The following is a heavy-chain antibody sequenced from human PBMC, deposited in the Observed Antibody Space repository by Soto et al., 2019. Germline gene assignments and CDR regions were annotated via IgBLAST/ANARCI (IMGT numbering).Heavy chain of an antibody. CDR2: IYYSGST. V-gene: IGHV4-61*08. CDR3: ARLYGSGSYYNSWDYYYYGMDV. D-gene: IGHD3-10*01. J-gene: IGHJ6*02. CDR1: GGAISSHDCF. Sequence: WETLSLTCIVWGGAISSHDCFWSWIRQHPGKGLEWIGYIYYSGSTNYNPSLKSRVTISVDTSKNQFSLKLISVTAADTAVYYCARLYGSGSYYNSWDYYYYGMDVWGQGTTVT.